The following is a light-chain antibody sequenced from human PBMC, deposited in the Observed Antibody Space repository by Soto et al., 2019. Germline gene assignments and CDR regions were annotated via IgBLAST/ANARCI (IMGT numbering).Light chain of an antibody. Sequence: EIEMTQSTATLSVSPGERATLSCRSSQSVGRKLAWYQQKPVQTPRLLIYDASNRAMGIPARFSGSGSGMEFTLTISSLQSEDVAVYQCQQYDIWPPWRFGQGTKVEI. CDR2: DAS. CDR1: QSVGRK. V-gene: IGKV3-15*01. J-gene: IGKJ1*01. CDR3: QQYDIWPPWR.